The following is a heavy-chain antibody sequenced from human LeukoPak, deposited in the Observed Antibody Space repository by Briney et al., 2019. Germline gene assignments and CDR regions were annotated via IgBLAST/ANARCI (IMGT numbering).Heavy chain of an antibody. CDR3: AKGPAADYFYYYMDV. J-gene: IGHJ6*03. D-gene: IGHD2-2*01. V-gene: IGHV3-7*01. CDR1: GFTFSSYW. CDR2: IKQDGSEK. Sequence: PGGSLRLSCAASGFTFSSYWMSWVRQAPGKGLEWVANIKQDGSEKYYVDSVKGRFTISRDNAKNSLYLQMNSLRAEDAAVYYCAKGPAADYFYYYMDVWGKGTTVTVSS.